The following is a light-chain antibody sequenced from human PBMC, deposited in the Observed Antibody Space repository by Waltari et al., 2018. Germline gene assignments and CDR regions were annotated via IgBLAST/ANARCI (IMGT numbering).Light chain of an antibody. CDR1: SSHVVGYNS. J-gene: IGLJ3*02. V-gene: IGLV2-14*03. Sequence: QSALTQPASVSGSPGPSITISCTGPSSHVVGYNSVSWYRQHPGKAPKLMIYDVTTRPSGVSNRFSGSKSGNTASLTISGLQAEDEADYYCSSFTSSSTWVFGGGTKLTVL. CDR2: DVT. CDR3: SSFTSSSTWV.